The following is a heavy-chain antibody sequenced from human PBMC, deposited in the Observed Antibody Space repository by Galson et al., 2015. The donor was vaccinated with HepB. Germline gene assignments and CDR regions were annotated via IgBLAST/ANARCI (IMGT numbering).Heavy chain of an antibody. CDR3: ARDRSVLTRPYYYYYGMDV. Sequence: SLRLSCAASGFTFRDYFMSWIRRAPGKGLEWVALINTSSTYTNYADSVKGRFTISRDNAKNSLYLQMNSLRDEDTAVYYCARDRSVLTRPYYYYYGMDVWGQGTTVTVSS. D-gene: IGHD2-8*02. V-gene: IGHV3-11*06. J-gene: IGHJ6*02. CDR1: GFTFRDYF. CDR2: INTSSTYT.